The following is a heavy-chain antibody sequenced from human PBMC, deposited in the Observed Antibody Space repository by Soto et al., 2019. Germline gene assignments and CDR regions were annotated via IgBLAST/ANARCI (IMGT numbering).Heavy chain of an antibody. Sequence: SETLSLTCAVSGGSISSGNWWSWVRQPPGKGLEWIGEIYHSGSTNYNPSLKSRVTISVDKSKNQFSPKLSSVTAADTAVYYCARVGPYSGYDEFDYWGQGTLVTVSS. D-gene: IGHD5-12*01. J-gene: IGHJ4*02. V-gene: IGHV4-4*02. CDR3: ARVGPYSGYDEFDY. CDR2: IYHSGST. CDR1: GGSISSGNW.